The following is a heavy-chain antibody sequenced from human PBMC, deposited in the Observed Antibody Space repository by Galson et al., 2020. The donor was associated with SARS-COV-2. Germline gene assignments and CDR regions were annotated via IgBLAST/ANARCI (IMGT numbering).Heavy chain of an antibody. V-gene: IGHV3-30*04. J-gene: IGHJ4*02. CDR3: ARDWTHWIAAGDYYFYY. CDR2: ISYDGSNK. Sequence: GGSLRLSCAASGFTFSSYAMHWVRQAPGKGLEWVAVISYDGSNKYYADSVKGRFTISRDNSKNTLYLQMNSLRAEDTAVYYCARDWTHWIAAGDYYFYYWGQGTLVTVSS. CDR1: GFTFSSYA. D-gene: IGHD6-13*01.